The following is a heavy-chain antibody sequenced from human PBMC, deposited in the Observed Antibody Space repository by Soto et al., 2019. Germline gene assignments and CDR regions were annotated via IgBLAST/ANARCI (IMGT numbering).Heavy chain of an antibody. J-gene: IGHJ3*01. Sequence: HVQLQESGPGLVKPSGTLSLTCAVSGDSISSSKWWTWVRQPPGKGLEWIGDTLPSGSTNYNPSLKGRIIISVGKSKNQFSLERTSVTAADTAVYYCAYSPGWYRQDVWGQGTLVSVSP. D-gene: IGHD6-19*01. CDR3: AYSPGWYRQDV. CDR1: GDSISSSKW. V-gene: IGHV4-4*02. CDR2: TLPSGST.